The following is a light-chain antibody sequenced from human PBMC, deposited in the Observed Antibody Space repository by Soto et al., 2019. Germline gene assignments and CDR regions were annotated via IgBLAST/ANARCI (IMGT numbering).Light chain of an antibody. CDR1: KNDIGVYDF. V-gene: IGLV2-8*01. CDR3: QSYDSSLSGYV. Sequence: QSVLTQPPSASGSPGQSVTISCTGTKNDIGVYDFVSWYQHHPGKAPRLIIYEVVQRPSGVPDRFSGSKSGNTASLTVSGLQAADEADYYCQSYDSSLSGYVFGTGTKVTV. CDR2: EVV. J-gene: IGLJ1*01.